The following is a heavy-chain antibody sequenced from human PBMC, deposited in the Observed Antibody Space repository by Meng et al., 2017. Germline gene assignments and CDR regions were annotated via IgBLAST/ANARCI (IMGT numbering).Heavy chain of an antibody. CDR2: IYYSGST. CDR1: GGPISSSGYY. CDR3: ARGYHYYYDSSGPFNWFDP. Sequence: LVLPESGPRLVKASEPPSLTRTVSGGPISSSGYYWGWIRQPPGKGLEWIGSIYYSGSTYYNPSLKSRVTISVDTSKNQFSLKLSSVTAADTAVYYCARGYHYYYDSSGPFNWFDPWGQGTLVTVSS. J-gene: IGHJ5*02. V-gene: IGHV4-39*07. D-gene: IGHD3-22*01.